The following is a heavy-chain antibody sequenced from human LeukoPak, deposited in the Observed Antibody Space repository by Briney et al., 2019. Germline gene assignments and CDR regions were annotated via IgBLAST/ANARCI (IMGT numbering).Heavy chain of an antibody. CDR2: INPNSGGT. J-gene: IGHJ4*02. D-gene: IGHD1-20*01. Sequence: GASVKVSCKASGYTFTSYGISWVRQAPGQGLEWMGWINPNSGGTKYAQKFQGRVTMTRDTSINTAYMELSRLTYDDTAVYYCAGLPRYNWNEPLDYWGQGTLVTVSS. CDR1: GYTFTSYG. CDR3: AGLPRYNWNEPLDY. V-gene: IGHV1-2*02.